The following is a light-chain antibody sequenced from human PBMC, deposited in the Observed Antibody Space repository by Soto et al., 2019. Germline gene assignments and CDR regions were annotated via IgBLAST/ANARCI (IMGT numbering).Light chain of an antibody. CDR3: QQRGNWPS. V-gene: IGKV3-11*01. CDR1: QSISRY. J-gene: IGKJ4*01. Sequence: EIALTQSPATLSLSPGERATLSGRASQSISRYLAWYQQKPGQAPRLLIYDASNRATGIPARFSGSGSGTDFTLTISSLEPEDFAVYYCQQRGNWPSFGGGTKVDIK. CDR2: DAS.